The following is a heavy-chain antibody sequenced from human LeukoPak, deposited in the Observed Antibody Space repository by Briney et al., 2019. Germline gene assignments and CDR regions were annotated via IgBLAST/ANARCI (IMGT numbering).Heavy chain of an antibody. J-gene: IGHJ3*02. D-gene: IGHD1-26*01. CDR2: ISSSSSYI. CDR1: GFTFSNYE. Sequence: PGGSLRLSCAASGFTFSNYEMHWVRQAPGKGLEWVSSISSSSSYIYYADSVKGRFTISRDNAKNSLYLQMNSLRAEDTAVYYCARAIVGALYDAFDIWGQGTMVTVSS. V-gene: IGHV3-21*01. CDR3: ARAIVGALYDAFDI.